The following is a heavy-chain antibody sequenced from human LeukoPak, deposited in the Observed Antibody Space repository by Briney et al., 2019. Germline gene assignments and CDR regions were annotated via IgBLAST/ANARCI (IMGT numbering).Heavy chain of an antibody. D-gene: IGHD2-2*01. Sequence: SETLSLTCTVSGGSISSSSYYWGWVRQPPGKGLEWIGSIYYSGSTYYNPSLKSRVTISVDTSKNQFSQKLSSVTAADTAVYYCARDARYCSSTSCYDDWFDPWGRGTLVTVSS. CDR2: IYYSGST. CDR1: GGSISSSSYY. V-gene: IGHV4-39*07. CDR3: ARDARYCSSTSCYDDWFDP. J-gene: IGHJ5*02.